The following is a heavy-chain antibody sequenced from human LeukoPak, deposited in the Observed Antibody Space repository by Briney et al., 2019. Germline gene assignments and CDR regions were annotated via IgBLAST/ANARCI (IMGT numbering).Heavy chain of an antibody. CDR1: GFPFTIYA. CDR2: ISNDGGGT. CDR3: AKGSSGYFVDL. J-gene: IGHJ5*02. D-gene: IGHD3-22*01. Sequence: GGSLRLSCAASGFPFTIYAMSWVRQAPGKGLEWVSAISNDGGGTNYADFVKGRFTISRDNSKNTLFLQMNSLRAEDTALYYCAKGSSGYFVDLWGQGTLVTVSS. V-gene: IGHV3-23*01.